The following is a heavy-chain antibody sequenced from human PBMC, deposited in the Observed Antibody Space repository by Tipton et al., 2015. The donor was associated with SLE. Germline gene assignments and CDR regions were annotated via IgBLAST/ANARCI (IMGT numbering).Heavy chain of an antibody. Sequence: SLRLSCAASGFTFSSYSMNWVRQAPGKGLEWVSYISSSSSTIYYADSVKGRFTISRDNSKNTLYLQMNSLRAEDTAVYYCAKAVAGTFDYWGQGTLVTVSS. CDR2: ISSSSSTI. V-gene: IGHV3-48*01. CDR3: AKAVAGTFDY. J-gene: IGHJ4*02. D-gene: IGHD6-19*01. CDR1: GFTFSSYS.